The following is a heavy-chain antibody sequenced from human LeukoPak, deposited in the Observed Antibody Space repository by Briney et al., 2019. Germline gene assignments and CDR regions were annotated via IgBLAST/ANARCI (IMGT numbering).Heavy chain of an antibody. V-gene: IGHV3-53*01. CDR1: GFTFSSYA. J-gene: IGHJ5*02. CDR3: ARASDDYGSFNWFDP. Sequence: GGSLRLSCAASGFTFSSYAMHWVRQAPGKGLEWVSVIYSGGSTYYADSVKGRFTISRDNSKNTLYLQMNSLRAEDTAVYYCARASDDYGSFNWFDPWGQGTLVTVSS. D-gene: IGHD4-17*01. CDR2: IYSGGST.